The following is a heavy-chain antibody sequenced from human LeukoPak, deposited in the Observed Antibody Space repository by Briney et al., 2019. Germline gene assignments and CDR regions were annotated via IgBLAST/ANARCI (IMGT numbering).Heavy chain of an antibody. J-gene: IGHJ4*02. CDR2: IYSGGNT. D-gene: IGHD6-6*01. CDR3: ARDKGTSYLSSFDY. V-gene: IGHV3-53*05. CDR1: GLTVSSNC. Sequence: PGGSLRLSCAASGLTVSSNCMSWVRQAPGKGLEWVSFIYSGGNTYYADSMKGRFTISRDNSKNTLYLQMNSLRAADTAVYYCARDKGTSYLSSFDYWGQGTLVTVSS.